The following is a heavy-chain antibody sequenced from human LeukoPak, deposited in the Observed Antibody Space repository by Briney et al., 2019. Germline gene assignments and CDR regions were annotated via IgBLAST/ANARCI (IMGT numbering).Heavy chain of an antibody. CDR3: ATGLFGVGRTYYFDY. CDR2: VIPILDIT. V-gene: IGHV1-69*10. CDR1: GGTFSSHA. Sequence: GASVKVSCKASGGTFSSHAMNWVRQAPGQGLEWMGGVIPILDITDYAQKFQGRLTITADKSTGTGYMELSSLRSEDSAVYYCATGLFGVGRTYYFDYWGQGTLVTVSS. J-gene: IGHJ4*02. D-gene: IGHD3-3*01.